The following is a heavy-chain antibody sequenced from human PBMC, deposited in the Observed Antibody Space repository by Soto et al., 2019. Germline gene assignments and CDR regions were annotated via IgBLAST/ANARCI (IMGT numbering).Heavy chain of an antibody. Sequence: GASVKVSCKASGGAFSSYTISWVRQAPGQGLEWMGRIIPILGIANYAQKFQGRVTITADKSTSTAYMELSSLRPEDTAVYYCAFWSGYQNWFDPWGQGTLVTVSS. CDR2: IIPILGIA. D-gene: IGHD3-3*01. CDR1: GGAFSSYT. CDR3: AFWSGYQNWFDP. J-gene: IGHJ5*02. V-gene: IGHV1-69*02.